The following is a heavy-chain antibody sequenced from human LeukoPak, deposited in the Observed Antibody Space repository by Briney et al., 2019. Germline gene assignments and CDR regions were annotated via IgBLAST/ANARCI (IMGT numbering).Heavy chain of an antibody. Sequence: PGGSLRLSCAASGFTFSSYGMHWVRQAPGKGLEWVAFIRYDGSNKYYADSVKGRFTISRDNSKNTLYLQMNSLRAEDTAVYYCAKAYYDSSGYYAFDIWGQGTMVTVSS. D-gene: IGHD3-22*01. CDR1: GFTFSSYG. CDR3: AKAYYDSSGYYAFDI. CDR2: IRYDGSNK. J-gene: IGHJ3*02. V-gene: IGHV3-30*02.